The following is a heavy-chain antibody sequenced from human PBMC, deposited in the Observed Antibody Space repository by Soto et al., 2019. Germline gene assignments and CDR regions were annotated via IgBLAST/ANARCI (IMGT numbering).Heavy chain of an antibody. D-gene: IGHD1-1*01. V-gene: IGHV1-2*02. CDR1: AYTFTDYY. J-gene: IGHJ5*02. Sequence: GASVKVSCKASAYTFTDYYIHWVRQAPGQGLEWMGWINPNSGGSYFAQKFLGRVTMTRDTSITTAYMELSRLRSDDTAVYYCARELTELRMMEGGSFDPWGQGTVVTVYS. CDR3: ARELTELRMMEGGSFDP. CDR2: INPNSGGS.